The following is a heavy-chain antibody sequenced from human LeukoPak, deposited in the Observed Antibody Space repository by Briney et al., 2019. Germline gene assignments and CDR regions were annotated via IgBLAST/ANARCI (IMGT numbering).Heavy chain of an antibody. CDR2: INHSGST. J-gene: IGHJ5*02. V-gene: IGHV4-34*01. CDR1: GGSYSGYY. CDR3: AASRPITGTTP. Sequence: SETLSLTCAVYGGSYSGYYWSWIRQRPGKGLEWIGEINHSGSTNYNPSLKSRVTISVDTSKNQFSLKLSSVTAADTAVYYCAASRPITGTTPWGQGTLVTVSS. D-gene: IGHD1-7*01.